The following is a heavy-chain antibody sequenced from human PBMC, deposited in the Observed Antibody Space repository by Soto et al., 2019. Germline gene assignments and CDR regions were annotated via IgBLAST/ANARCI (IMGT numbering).Heavy chain of an antibody. J-gene: IGHJ5*02. CDR3: ARAISSSWEWRWFDP. Sequence: QVQLQESGPGLVKPSQTLSLTCTVSGGSISSGGYYWSWIRQHPGKGLEWIGYIYYSGSTYYNPSLKRRVTIAVDTSKNQFSLKLSSVTAADTAVYYCARAISSSWEWRWFDPWGQGTLVTVSS. V-gene: IGHV4-31*03. D-gene: IGHD6-13*01. CDR2: IYYSGST. CDR1: GGSISSGGYY.